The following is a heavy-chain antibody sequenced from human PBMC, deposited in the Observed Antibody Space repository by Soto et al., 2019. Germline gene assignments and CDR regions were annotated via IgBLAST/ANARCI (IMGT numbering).Heavy chain of an antibody. J-gene: IGHJ4*02. V-gene: IGHV2-5*02. CDR1: GFSFSTSQVG. D-gene: IGHD6-19*01. CDR3: AHRPGGSMGGWDNAYFDF. CDR2: TYWDDDK. Sequence: QITLNESGPTMLKPTTTLTLSCTFSGFSFSTSQVGVGWIRQSPGKAQEWLALTYWDDDKRYNPSLKNRLSIAKDTSRNRVVLTMTNMDPVDSGTYYCAHRPGGSMGGWDNAYFDFWGRGALVIVS.